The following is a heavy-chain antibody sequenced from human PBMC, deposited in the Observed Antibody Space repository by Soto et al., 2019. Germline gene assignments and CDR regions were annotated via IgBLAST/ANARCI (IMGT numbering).Heavy chain of an antibody. Sequence: GGSLRLSCAASGFTFSSYGMHWVRQAPGKGLEWVAVIWYDGSNKYYADSVKGRFTISRDNSKNTLYLQMNSLRAEDTAVYYCARDRGMVRGVSQISYYFDYWGQGTLVTVSS. CDR3: ARDRGMVRGVSQISYYFDY. CDR1: GFTFSSYG. D-gene: IGHD3-10*01. V-gene: IGHV3-33*01. CDR2: IWYDGSNK. J-gene: IGHJ4*02.